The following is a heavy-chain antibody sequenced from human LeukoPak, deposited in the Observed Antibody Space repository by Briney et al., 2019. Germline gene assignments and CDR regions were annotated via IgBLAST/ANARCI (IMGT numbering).Heavy chain of an antibody. J-gene: IGHJ4*02. V-gene: IGHV3-7*01. CDR3: ARDHNWAFDS. Sequence: GGSLRLSCAGSGFTFSHYWMSWVRQAPGKGLEWVANIRQDGSARSYVDSVKGRFTISSDTARNSVYLQMSSLRAEDTAVYYCARDHNWAFDSWGQGTLVTVSS. CDR1: GFTFSHYW. CDR2: IRQDGSAR. D-gene: IGHD1-20*01.